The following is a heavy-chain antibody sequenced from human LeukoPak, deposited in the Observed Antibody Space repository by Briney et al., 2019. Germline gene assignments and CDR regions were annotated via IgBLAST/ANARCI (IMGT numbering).Heavy chain of an antibody. CDR1: GYTLTELS. CDR3: ATGPITMVRGVIREGIDY. V-gene: IGHV1-24*01. D-gene: IGHD3-10*01. CDR2: FDPEDGET. J-gene: IGHJ4*02. Sequence: TSVKVSCKVSGYTLTELSMHWVRQAPGKGLVWMGGFDPEDGETIYAQKFQGRVTMTEDTSTDTAYMELSSLRSEDTAVYYCATGPITMVRGVIREGIDYWGQGTLVTVSS.